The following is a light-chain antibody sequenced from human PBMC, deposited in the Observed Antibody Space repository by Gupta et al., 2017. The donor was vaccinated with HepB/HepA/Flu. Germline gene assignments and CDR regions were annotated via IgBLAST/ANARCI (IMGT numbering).Light chain of an antibody. CDR2: DAS. Sequence: EIVLTQSPATLSSSPGDRSTHSCMASESVSSYLACYHQKTGQSPSLLNYDASNRATGLPARFSGSSSATDFTLTIRILAPEDFAVYYFQRLSSWRLTFGGGTRLEIK. J-gene: IGKJ4*01. CDR3: QRLSSWRLT. V-gene: IGKV3-11*01. CDR1: ESVSSY.